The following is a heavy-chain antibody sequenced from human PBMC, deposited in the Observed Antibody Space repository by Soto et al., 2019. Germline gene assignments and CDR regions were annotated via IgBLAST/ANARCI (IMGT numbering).Heavy chain of an antibody. J-gene: IGHJ6*02. Sequence: QVQLQESGPGLVKPSETLSLTCTVSGDSISSYNLAWIRQPPGKGLEWIGDFRSGGGTSYNPSLKGRVAISAYTAMQQFSLSRSSVPAADTAVYYCVRQGIGVLHGVVDVWGQGTTVTVSS. D-gene: IGHD3-10*01. CDR1: GDSISSYN. CDR3: VRQGIGVLHGVVDV. CDR2: FRSGGGT. V-gene: IGHV4-59*08.